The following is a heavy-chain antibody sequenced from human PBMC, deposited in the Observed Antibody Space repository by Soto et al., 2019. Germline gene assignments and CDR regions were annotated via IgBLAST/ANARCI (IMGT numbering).Heavy chain of an antibody. Sequence: QVQLVESGGGVVQPGRSLRLSCAASGFTFSSYGMHWVRQAPGKGLEWVAVISYDGSNKYYADSVKGRFTISRDNSKNTLYLQMNSLRAEDTAVYYCAKDPRIVGATAPSGFDYWGQGTLVTVSS. CDR2: ISYDGSNK. D-gene: IGHD1-26*01. CDR1: GFTFSSYG. J-gene: IGHJ4*02. CDR3: AKDPRIVGATAPSGFDY. V-gene: IGHV3-30*18.